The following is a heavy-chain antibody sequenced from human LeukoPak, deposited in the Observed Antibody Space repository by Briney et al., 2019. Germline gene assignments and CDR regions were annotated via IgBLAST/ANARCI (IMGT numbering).Heavy chain of an antibody. V-gene: IGHV1-18*01. Sequence: ASVKVSCKASGYTFTSYGISWVRQAPGQGLEWMGWISAYNGNTNYAQKFQGRVTITADKSTSTAYMELSSLRSEDTAVYYCSIAAADYWGQGTLVTVSS. J-gene: IGHJ4*02. D-gene: IGHD6-13*01. CDR3: SIAAADY. CDR2: ISAYNGNT. CDR1: GYTFTSYG.